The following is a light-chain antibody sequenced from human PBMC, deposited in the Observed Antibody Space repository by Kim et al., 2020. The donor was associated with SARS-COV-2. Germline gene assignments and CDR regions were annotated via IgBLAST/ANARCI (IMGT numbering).Light chain of an antibody. Sequence: GQSVTISCTGTSRDVGAYNSVSWYQQHPGKAPKLMIYDVTKRLSGVPDRFFGSKSDNTASLTVSGLHAEDDADYYCSSYAGSNNLVFGGGTQLTVL. CDR3: SSYAGSNNLV. V-gene: IGLV2-8*03. J-gene: IGLJ2*01. CDR1: SRDVGAYNS. CDR2: DVT.